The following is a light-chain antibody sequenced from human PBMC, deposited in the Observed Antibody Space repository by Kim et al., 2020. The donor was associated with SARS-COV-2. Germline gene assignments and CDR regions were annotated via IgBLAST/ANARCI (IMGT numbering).Light chain of an antibody. Sequence: QSITISCTGTSSDVGGYNYVSWYQQHPGKVPKLMIYDVSIRPSGVSDRFSGSKSGNTASLTISGLQAEDEADYYCNSYARSSTLVVFGGGTQLTVL. J-gene: IGLJ2*01. CDR1: SSDVGGYNY. V-gene: IGLV2-14*03. CDR3: NSYARSSTLVV. CDR2: DVS.